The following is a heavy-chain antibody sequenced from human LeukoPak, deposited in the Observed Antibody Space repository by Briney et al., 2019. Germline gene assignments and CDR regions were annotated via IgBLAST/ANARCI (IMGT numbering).Heavy chain of an antibody. CDR2: IIPIFGTA. V-gene: IGHV1-69*01. J-gene: IGHJ5*02. CDR3: ARGGYSSSLGWFDP. D-gene: IGHD6-13*01. Sequence: GASVKVSCKASGGTFSSYAISWVRQAPGQGLEWMGGIIPIFGTANYAQKFRGRVTITADESTSTAYMELSSLRSEDTAVYYCARGGYSSSLGWFDPWGQGTLVTVSS. CDR1: GGTFSSYA.